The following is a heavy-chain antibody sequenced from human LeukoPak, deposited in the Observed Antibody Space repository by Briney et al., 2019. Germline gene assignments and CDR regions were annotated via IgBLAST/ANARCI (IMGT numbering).Heavy chain of an antibody. CDR2: ISGSGGST. Sequence: GGSLRLSCAVSGFTFSDYSMDWVRQAPGKGLEWVSGISGSGGSTYYADSVKGRFTISRDNSKNTLYLQMNSLRAEDTAVYYCAKGRGYSGYDLYHFDYWGQGTLVTVSS. CDR3: AKGRGYSGYDLYHFDY. V-gene: IGHV3-23*01. CDR1: GFTFSDYS. D-gene: IGHD5-12*01. J-gene: IGHJ4*02.